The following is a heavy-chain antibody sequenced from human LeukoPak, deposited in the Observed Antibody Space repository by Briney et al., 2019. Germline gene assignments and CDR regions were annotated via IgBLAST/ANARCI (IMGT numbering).Heavy chain of an antibody. CDR2: IYHSGST. CDR3: ARASRDYYDSSGYYWIPLAV. CDR1: GGSISSSNW. Sequence: SETLSLTCAVSGGSISSSNWWSWVRQPPGKGLEWIGEIYHSGSTNYNPSLKSRVTISVDKSKNQFSLKLSSVTAADTAVYYCARASRDYYDSSGYYWIPLAVWGQGTLVTVSS. J-gene: IGHJ4*02. D-gene: IGHD3-22*01. V-gene: IGHV4-4*02.